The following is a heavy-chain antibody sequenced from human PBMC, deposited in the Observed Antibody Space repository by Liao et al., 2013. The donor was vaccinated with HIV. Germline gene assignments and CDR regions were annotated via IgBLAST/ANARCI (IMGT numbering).Heavy chain of an antibody. J-gene: IGHJ6*03. CDR3: ARGGRRDYYSRSDYYYYYMDV. CDR1: GGSFSDHS. D-gene: IGHD4-17*01. V-gene: IGHV4-34*02. Sequence: QVQLQQWGAGLLKPSETLSLTCAVYGGSFSDHSWSWIRQSPGQGLEWIGEVNHSGGFTYNPSLNSRVTISVDTSKNQFSLKLSSVTAADTAVYYCARGGRRDYYSRSDYYYYYMDVWGKGTTVTVS. CDR2: VNHSGGF.